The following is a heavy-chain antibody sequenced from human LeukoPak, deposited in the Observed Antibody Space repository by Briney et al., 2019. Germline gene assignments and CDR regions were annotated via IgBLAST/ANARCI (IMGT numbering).Heavy chain of an antibody. J-gene: IGHJ4*02. CDR3: AKDIVVVPAANFDY. V-gene: IGHV3-23*01. CDR1: GFTFSSYA. Sequence: PGGSLRLSCAASGFTFSSYAMSWVRQAPGKGLEWVSAISGSGGSTYYAGSVKGRFTTSRDNSKNTLYLQMNSLRAEDTAVYYCAKDIVVVPAANFDYWGQGTLVTVSS. D-gene: IGHD2-2*01. CDR2: ISGSGGST.